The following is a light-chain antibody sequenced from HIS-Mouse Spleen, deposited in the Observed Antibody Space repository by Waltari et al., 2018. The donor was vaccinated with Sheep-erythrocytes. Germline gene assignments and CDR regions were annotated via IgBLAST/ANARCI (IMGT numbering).Light chain of an antibody. V-gene: IGLV2-23*01. CDR2: EGS. J-gene: IGLJ3*02. Sequence: SALTQPAPVSGSPGQSITISCTGTSSDVGSYNLVSRYQQHPGKAPKLMIYEGSKRPSGVSNRFSGSKSGNTASLTISGLQAEDEADYYCCSYAGSSTPWVFGGGTKLTVL. CDR1: SSDVGSYNL. CDR3: CSYAGSSTPWV.